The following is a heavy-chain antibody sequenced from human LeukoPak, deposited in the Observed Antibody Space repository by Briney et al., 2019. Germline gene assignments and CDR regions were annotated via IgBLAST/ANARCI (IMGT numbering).Heavy chain of an antibody. D-gene: IGHD2-21*02. CDR2: ISSSGSTT. Sequence: GGSLRLSCAASGFTFSSYSMNWVRQAPGKGLEWVSCISSSGSTTYYADSVKGRFTISRDNAKNSLYLQMNSLRAEDTAVYYCARGDTSYYHYGMDVWGQGTTVTVSS. J-gene: IGHJ6*02. CDR1: GFTFSSYS. V-gene: IGHV3-48*04. CDR3: ARGDTSYYHYGMDV.